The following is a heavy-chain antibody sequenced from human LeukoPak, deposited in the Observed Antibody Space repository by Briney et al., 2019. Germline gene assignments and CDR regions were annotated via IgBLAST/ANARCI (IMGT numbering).Heavy chain of an antibody. CDR1: GGSISSDDYY. D-gene: IGHD1-1*01. V-gene: IGHV4-61*08. CDR3: ARGPVTTGFGY. J-gene: IGHJ4*02. Sequence: SETLSLTCTVSGGSISSDDYYWSWIRQPTGTGLEWIGYIYYSGSTNYNPSLKSRVTISVDTSKNQFSLKLSSVTAADTAVYYCARGPVTTGFGYWGQGTLVTVSS. CDR2: IYYSGST.